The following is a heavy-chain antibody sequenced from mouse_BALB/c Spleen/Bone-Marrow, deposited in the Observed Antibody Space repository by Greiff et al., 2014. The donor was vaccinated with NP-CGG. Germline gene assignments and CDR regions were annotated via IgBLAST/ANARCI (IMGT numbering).Heavy chain of an antibody. CDR1: GFTFSSFG. Sequence: DVMLVESGGGLVQPGGSRKLSCAASGFTFSSFGMHWVRQAPERGLEWVAYISSGSSTIFYADTVKGRFTISRDNPKNTLFLQMTSLRSEDTAMYYCTRGGNWEDFDYWGQGTLSQSPQ. D-gene: IGHD4-1*01. CDR2: ISSGSSTI. J-gene: IGHJ2*01. V-gene: IGHV5-17*02. CDR3: TRGGNWEDFDY.